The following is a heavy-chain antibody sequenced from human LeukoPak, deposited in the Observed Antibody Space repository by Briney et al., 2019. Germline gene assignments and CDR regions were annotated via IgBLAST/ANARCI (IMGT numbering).Heavy chain of an antibody. CDR3: ARHLLRGYSGYVLGY. CDR1: GYTFTGYY. Sequence: ASVKVSCTASGYTFTGYYMHWVRQAPGQGLEWMGWINPNSGGTNYAQKFQGRVTMTRDTSISTAYMELSRLRSDDTAVYYCARHLLRGYSGYVLGYWGQGTLVTVSS. D-gene: IGHD5-12*01. J-gene: IGHJ4*02. CDR2: INPNSGGT. V-gene: IGHV1-2*02.